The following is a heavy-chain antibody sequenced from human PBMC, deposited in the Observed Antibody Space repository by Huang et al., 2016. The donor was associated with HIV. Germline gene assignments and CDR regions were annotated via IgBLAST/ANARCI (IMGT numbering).Heavy chain of an antibody. J-gene: IGHJ6*02. CDR3: ARGYDYNYGIDV. CDR2: VNTNSGVA. Sequence: QVRLVQSGAEVKKPGASVKVSCKPSGYTFTNYDINWVRQATGQGLEYMGWVNTNSGVADYAQKCQGRVIMARDTSTRTVYMELSSLRSDDTAIYYCARGYDYNYGIDVWGQGTTVIVSS. CDR1: GYTFTNYD. V-gene: IGHV1-8*01.